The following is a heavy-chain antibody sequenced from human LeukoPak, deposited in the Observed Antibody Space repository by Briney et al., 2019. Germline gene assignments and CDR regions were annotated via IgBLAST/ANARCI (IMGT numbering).Heavy chain of an antibody. CDR1: GNSFTYHW. CDR3: ARLLLTGYYPHYGY. D-gene: IGHD3-9*01. V-gene: IGHV5-51*01. Sequence: GESLKISCKGSGNSFTYHWIAWVRQMPGKGLEWMGIIYPGDSDTRYSPSFQGQVTISADKSISTAYLQWSSLKASDTAMYYCARLLLTGYYPHYGYWGQGTLVTVSS. J-gene: IGHJ4*02. CDR2: IYPGDSDT.